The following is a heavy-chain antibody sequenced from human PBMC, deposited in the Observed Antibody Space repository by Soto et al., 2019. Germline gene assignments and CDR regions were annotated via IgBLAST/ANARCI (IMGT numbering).Heavy chain of an antibody. Sequence: GGSLRLSCAASGFTFSDHYMDWVRQVPGKGLEWVGRSRNKANNYTTEYAASVKGRFTISRDDSKNSLYLQMNSLKTEDTAVYYCSRGSVAYYYMDVWGKGTTVTVSS. V-gene: IGHV3-72*01. J-gene: IGHJ6*03. CDR1: GFTFSDHY. CDR2: SRNKANNYTT. CDR3: SRGSVAYYYMDV.